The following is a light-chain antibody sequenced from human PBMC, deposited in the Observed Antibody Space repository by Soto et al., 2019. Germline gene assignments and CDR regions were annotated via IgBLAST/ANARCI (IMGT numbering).Light chain of an antibody. V-gene: IGKV3-11*01. CDR3: RQRGNWPPT. CDR2: DAS. J-gene: IGKJ3*01. CDR1: QSVSSY. Sequence: EIVLTQSPATLSLSPGERATLSCGASQSVSSYLAWYQQKPGQAPRLLIYDASNRATGIPARFSGSGSGTDFTLTISSLEPEDFAVYYCRQRGNWPPTFGPGTKVDIK.